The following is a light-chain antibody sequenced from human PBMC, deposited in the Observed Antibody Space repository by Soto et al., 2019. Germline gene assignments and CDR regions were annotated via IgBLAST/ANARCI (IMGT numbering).Light chain of an antibody. CDR1: QSISSW. Sequence: DIQMTQSPSTLSASVGDRVTITCRASQSISSWLAWYQQKPGQVPKLLIYKASSLESGVPLRFSGSGSGTEFTLTISSLQPDDFAIYYCQQYNSYPWTFGQGTKVDIK. CDR3: QQYNSYPWT. V-gene: IGKV1-5*03. CDR2: KAS. J-gene: IGKJ1*01.